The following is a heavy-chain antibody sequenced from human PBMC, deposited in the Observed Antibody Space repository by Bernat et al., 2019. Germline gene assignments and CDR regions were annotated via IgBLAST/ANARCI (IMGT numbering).Heavy chain of an antibody. Sequence: QVQLVQSGSELKKPGASVKVSCKASGYTFTSYAMNWVRQAPGQGLEWMGWLNTNTGDPTYAQGFTGRFVFSLTTSVRTTYLKISSLKAEETAVYYGARGGGGGGAFDLWGRGTLVTVSS. J-gene: IGHJ2*01. CDR2: LNTNTGDP. V-gene: IGHV7-4-1*02. D-gene: IGHD2-15*01. CDR1: GYTFTSYA. CDR3: ARGGGGGGAFDL.